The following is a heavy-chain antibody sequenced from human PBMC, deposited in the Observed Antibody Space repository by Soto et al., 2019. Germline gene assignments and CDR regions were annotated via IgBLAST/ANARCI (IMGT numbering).Heavy chain of an antibody. J-gene: IGHJ4*02. CDR3: AKILKVTGKYYFDY. CDR2: INSDGSST. V-gene: IGHV3-74*01. CDR1: GFTFSSYW. D-gene: IGHD2-21*02. Sequence: PGGSLRLSCAASGFTFSSYWMHWVRQAPGKGLVWVSRINSDGSSTTYADSVKGRFTISRDNAKNTLYLQMNSLRAEDTAVYYCAKILKVTGKYYFDYWGQGTLVTVSS.